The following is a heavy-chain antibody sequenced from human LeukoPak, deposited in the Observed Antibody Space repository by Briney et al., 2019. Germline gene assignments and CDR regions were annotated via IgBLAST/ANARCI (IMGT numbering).Heavy chain of an antibody. V-gene: IGHV4-59*01. Sequence: SETLSLTCTVSGGSISSYYWSWIRQPPGKGLEWIGHIYYSGSTNYNPSLKSRVTISVDTSKNQFSLKLSSVTAADTAVYYCARVNYYYDSSGYHLDYFDYWGQGTLVTVSS. J-gene: IGHJ4*02. CDR2: IYYSGST. CDR3: ARVNYYYDSSGYHLDYFDY. CDR1: GGSISSYY. D-gene: IGHD3-22*01.